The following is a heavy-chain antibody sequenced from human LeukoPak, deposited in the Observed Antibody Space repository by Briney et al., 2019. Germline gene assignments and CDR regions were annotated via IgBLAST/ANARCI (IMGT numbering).Heavy chain of an antibody. CDR2: INAGNGNT. CDR1: GYTFTSYA. CDR3: ASPTYGSGSYYNLALDY. J-gene: IGHJ4*02. Sequence: ASVKVSCKASGYTFTSYAMHWVRQAPGQRLEWMGWINAGNGNTKYSQKFQGRVTITRDTSASTAYMELSSLRSEDTAVYYCASPTYGSGSYYNLALDYRGQGTLVTVSS. D-gene: IGHD3-10*01. V-gene: IGHV1-3*01.